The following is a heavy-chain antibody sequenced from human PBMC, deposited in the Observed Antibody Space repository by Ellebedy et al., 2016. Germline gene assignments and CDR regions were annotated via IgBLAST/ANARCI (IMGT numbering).Heavy chain of an antibody. CDR2: IGSSSSPI. J-gene: IGHJ3*02. CDR1: GFNFIDYS. Sequence: GESLKISCVAFGFNFIDYSMNWLRQAPGKGLEWVSYIGSSSSPIYYADSVEGRFTISRENAKNSLYLQMTSLRDEDTAVYYCAKCPGLCLLSALDIWGQGTLVTVSS. CDR3: AKCPGLCLLSALDI. D-gene: IGHD2-8*01. V-gene: IGHV3-48*02.